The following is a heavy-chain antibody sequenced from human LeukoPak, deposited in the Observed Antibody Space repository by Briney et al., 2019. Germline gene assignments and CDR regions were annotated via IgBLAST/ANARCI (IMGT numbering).Heavy chain of an antibody. D-gene: IGHD3-3*01. J-gene: IGHJ3*02. V-gene: IGHV3-33*01. Sequence: GGSLRLSCAASGFTFSSYGMHWVRQAPGKGLEWVAVIWYDGSNKYYADSVKGRFTISRDNSKNTLYLQMNSLRAEDTAVYYCARDRDFWSGYRYDAFDIWGQGTMVTVSS. CDR3: ARDRDFWSGYRYDAFDI. CDR2: IWYDGSNK. CDR1: GFTFSSYG.